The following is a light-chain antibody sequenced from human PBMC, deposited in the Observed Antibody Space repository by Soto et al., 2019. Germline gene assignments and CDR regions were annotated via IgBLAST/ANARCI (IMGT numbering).Light chain of an antibody. CDR3: SSYAGDNNLV. Sequence: QSLLTQPRSVSGSPGQSVTISCTGTISDVGGYNYVSWYQHHPGKAPKLLISDVTNRPSWVPDRFSGSKSGNTASLTISDLQAEDEADYYCSSYAGDNNLVFGGGTKVTVL. V-gene: IGLV2-11*01. J-gene: IGLJ2*01. CDR2: DVT. CDR1: ISDVGGYNY.